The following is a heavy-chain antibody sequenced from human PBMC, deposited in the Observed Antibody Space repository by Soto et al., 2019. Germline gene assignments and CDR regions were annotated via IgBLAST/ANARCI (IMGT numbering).Heavy chain of an antibody. V-gene: IGHV3-48*02. Sequence: PGGSLRLSCAASGFTFSSYSMNWVRQAPGKGLEWVSYISSSSSTIYYADSVKGRFTISRDNAKNSLYLQMNSLRDEDTAVYYCARATHYDYVWGSYRPYYFDYWGQGTLVTVSS. D-gene: IGHD3-16*02. J-gene: IGHJ4*02. CDR1: GFTFSSYS. CDR3: ARATHYDYVWGSYRPYYFDY. CDR2: ISSSSSTI.